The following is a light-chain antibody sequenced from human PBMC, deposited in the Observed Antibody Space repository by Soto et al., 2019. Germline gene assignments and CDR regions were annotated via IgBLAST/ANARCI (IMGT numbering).Light chain of an antibody. CDR2: DAS. V-gene: IGKV1-5*01. CDR3: QQYNSYSGT. CDR1: QSISSW. J-gene: IGKJ4*01. Sequence: DIQMTQSPSTLSASVGDRVTITCRARQSISSWLAWYQQKPGKAPKLLIYDASSLESGVPSRFSGSGSGIEFTLTVSSLQPDDFATYYCQQYNSYSGTFGGGTKVEIK.